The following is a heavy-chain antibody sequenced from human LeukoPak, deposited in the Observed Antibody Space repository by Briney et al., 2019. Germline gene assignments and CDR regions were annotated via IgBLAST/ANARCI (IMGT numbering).Heavy chain of an antibody. J-gene: IGHJ3*02. CDR1: GYTFTSSE. D-gene: IGHD2-2*02. CDR2: MNPNNGDT. V-gene: IGHV1-8*02. Sequence: ASVKVSCEASGYTFTSSEINWVRQAPGQGLEWMGWMNPNNGDTGYAQKFQGRVTMTRDTSITTAFMELSSLKSEDTAVYYCARGGYCTSTSCYRDAFDIWGQGTMVTVSS. CDR3: ARGGYCTSTSCYRDAFDI.